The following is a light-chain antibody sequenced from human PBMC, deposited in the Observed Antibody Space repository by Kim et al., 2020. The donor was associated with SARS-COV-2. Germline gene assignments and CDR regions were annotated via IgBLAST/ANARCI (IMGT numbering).Light chain of an antibody. Sequence: ELTQPPSASGTPGQRVTISCSGSSSNIGSNTVNWYQQLPGTAPKLLIYSNNQRPSGVPDRFSGSKSGTSASLAISGLQSEDEADYYCAAWDDSLNGLVFGGGTRLTFL. CDR3: AAWDDSLNGLV. CDR1: SSNIGSNT. J-gene: IGLJ2*01. V-gene: IGLV1-44*01. CDR2: SNN.